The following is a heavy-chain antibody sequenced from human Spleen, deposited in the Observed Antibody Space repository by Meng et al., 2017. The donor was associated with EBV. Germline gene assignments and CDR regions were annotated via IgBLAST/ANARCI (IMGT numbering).Heavy chain of an antibody. Sequence: GQRQESGAGCGSPSQTLSRTCDVSCCSSISGNYYWSWSRPPPGKGVEWIGYISNSGSTYYNPSLKSRVTITVDTSENQFSLKLSSVTAADTAVYFCARAEWSAPCYFDYWGQGTLVTVSS. CDR3: ARAEWSAPCYFDY. D-gene: IGHD3-3*01. J-gene: IGHJ4*02. CDR2: ISNSGST. V-gene: IGHV4-30-4*01. CDR1: CCSSISGNYY.